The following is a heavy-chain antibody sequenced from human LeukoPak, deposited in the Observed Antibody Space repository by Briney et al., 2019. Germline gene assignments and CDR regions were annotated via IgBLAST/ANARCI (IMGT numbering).Heavy chain of an antibody. CDR1: GFTFSSYW. Sequence: PGGSLRLSCAASGFTFSSYWMHWVRHAPGKGLVWVSRINSDGSSTSYADSVKGRFTISRDNSKNTLYLQMNSLRAEDTAVYYCAKADCGGDCYSSFDYWGQGTLVTVSS. V-gene: IGHV3-74*01. J-gene: IGHJ4*02. CDR3: AKADCGGDCYSSFDY. D-gene: IGHD2-21*02. CDR2: INSDGSST.